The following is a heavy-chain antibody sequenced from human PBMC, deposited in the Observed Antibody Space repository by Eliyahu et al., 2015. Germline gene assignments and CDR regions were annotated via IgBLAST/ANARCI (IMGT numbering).Heavy chain of an antibody. V-gene: IGHV4-38-2*01. CDR3: ARQGPQGPTTGPADY. J-gene: IGHJ4*02. CDR1: GYSISSGHY. CDR2: IDRSGGT. Sequence: QVQLQESGPGLVKPPETLSLTCAVSGYSISSGHYWGWMRQAPGKGLEWIGTIDRSGGTYYNPSLVSRVTMSVDTAKNQISLKMNSVTAADTAIYYCARQGPQGPTTGPADYWGQGTPVTVSS. D-gene: IGHD1-14*01.